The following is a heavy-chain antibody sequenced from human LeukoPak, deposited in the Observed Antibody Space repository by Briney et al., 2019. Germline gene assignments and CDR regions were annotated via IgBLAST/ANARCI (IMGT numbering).Heavy chain of an antibody. Sequence: GGSLRLSCAASGFTFSDYYMSWIRQAPGKGLEWVANIKLDGSEKNYVDSVKGRFTISRDNTKNSLYLQMNSLRAEDTAVFYCARDQYDTWSRRGNFDSWGQGTLVIVSS. CDR1: GFTFSDYY. CDR2: IKLDGSEK. CDR3: ARDQYDTWSRRGNFDS. V-gene: IGHV3-7*03. J-gene: IGHJ4*02. D-gene: IGHD3-3*01.